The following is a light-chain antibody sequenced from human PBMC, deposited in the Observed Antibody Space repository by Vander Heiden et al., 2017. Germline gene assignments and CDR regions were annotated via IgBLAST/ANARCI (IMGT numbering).Light chain of an antibody. Sequence: QSALTQPPSASGSPGQSVTISCTGTSSDVGAYNYVSWYQQHPGKVPKLLIFEVSKRPSGVPDRFSGSKSGNTASLTVSGLQAEDEADYYCSSYADNNNKVFGTGTKVTVL. CDR1: SSDVGAYNY. V-gene: IGLV2-8*01. J-gene: IGLJ1*01. CDR3: SSYADNNNKV. CDR2: EVS.